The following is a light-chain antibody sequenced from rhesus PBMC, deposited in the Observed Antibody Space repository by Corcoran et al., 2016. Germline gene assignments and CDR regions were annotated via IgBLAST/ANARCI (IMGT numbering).Light chain of an antibody. V-gene: IGKV3-10*01. CDR3: YQHSSGYS. CDR2: GAS. CDR1: QSVSSY. Sequence: QVILTQSPATLSLSPGERATLSCRASQSVSSYLAWYQQQPGQAPRLLIFGASSRATGIPDRVSGSGSGTDFTLPISSLEPEDVGVYHCYQHSSGYSFGQGTKVEIK. J-gene: IGKJ2*01.